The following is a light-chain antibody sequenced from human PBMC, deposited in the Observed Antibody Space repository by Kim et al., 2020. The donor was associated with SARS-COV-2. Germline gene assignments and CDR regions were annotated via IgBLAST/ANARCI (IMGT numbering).Light chain of an antibody. Sequence: AYIGYRAPVTCRASQDSSNYLAWYEPNPGKVPTLLIYAASTLQSGVPFRFSGSGSGTDFTHTISSLQPEDVATYYCQKYNSAPLTFGPGTKVDIK. CDR1: QDSSNY. CDR3: QKYNSAPLT. V-gene: IGKV1-27*01. J-gene: IGKJ3*01. CDR2: AAS.